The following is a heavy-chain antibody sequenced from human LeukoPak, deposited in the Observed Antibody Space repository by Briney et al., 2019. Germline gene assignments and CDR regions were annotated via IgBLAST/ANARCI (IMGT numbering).Heavy chain of an antibody. J-gene: IGHJ4*02. Sequence: PSETLSLTCTVSGGSIIGHYWSWIRQSPGKGLEWVGNIHYSGSTNYNPSLKSRVTISVDTSKNQFSLKLTSVSAADTAVYYCARLQGDSTAIFDYWGQGTLVSVSS. CDR3: ARLQGDSTAIFDY. V-gene: IGHV4-59*11. CDR2: IHYSGST. D-gene: IGHD2-21*01. CDR1: GGSIIGHY.